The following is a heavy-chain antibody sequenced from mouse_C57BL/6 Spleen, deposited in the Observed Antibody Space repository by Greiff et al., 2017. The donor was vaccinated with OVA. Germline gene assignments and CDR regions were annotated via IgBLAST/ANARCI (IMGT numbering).Heavy chain of an antibody. CDR1: GFTFSNYW. CDR3: TETDLYDYDRFAY. J-gene: IGHJ3*01. D-gene: IGHD2-4*01. Sequence: EVQVVESGGGLVQPGGSMKLSCVASGFTFSNYWMNWVRQSPEKGLEWVAQIRLKSDNYATHYAESVKGRFTISRDDSKSSVYLQMNNLRAEDTGIYYCTETDLYDYDRFAYWGQGTLVTVSA. V-gene: IGHV6-3*01. CDR2: IRLKSDNYAT.